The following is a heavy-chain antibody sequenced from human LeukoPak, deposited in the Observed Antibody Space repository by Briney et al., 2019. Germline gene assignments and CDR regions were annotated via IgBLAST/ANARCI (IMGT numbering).Heavy chain of an antibody. D-gene: IGHD6-6*01. J-gene: IGHJ6*02. CDR3: ARSLSSSSDEVYYYYGMDV. Sequence: ASVKVSCKASGYTFTSYYMHWVRQAPGRGLEWMGIINPSGGSTSYAQKFQGRVTMTRDTSTSTVYMELSSLRSEDTAVYYCARSLSSSSDEVYYYYGMDVWGQGTTVTVSS. CDR2: INPSGGST. V-gene: IGHV1-46*01. CDR1: GYTFTSYY.